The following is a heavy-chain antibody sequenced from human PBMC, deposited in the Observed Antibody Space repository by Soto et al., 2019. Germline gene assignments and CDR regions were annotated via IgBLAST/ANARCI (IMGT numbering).Heavy chain of an antibody. CDR3: ANCRYCNSPDS. V-gene: IGHV3-23*01. CDR2: ISGTGGST. D-gene: IGHD2-2*01. Sequence: PGGSLRLSCAASGFSFNNYAMSWVRQAPGKGLEWVSSISGTGGSTYYADSVKGRFTISRDNSKNTLYLQMNSLRAEDTAVYYCANCRYCNSPDSWGQGPLVTVSS. J-gene: IGHJ5*02. CDR1: GFSFNNYA.